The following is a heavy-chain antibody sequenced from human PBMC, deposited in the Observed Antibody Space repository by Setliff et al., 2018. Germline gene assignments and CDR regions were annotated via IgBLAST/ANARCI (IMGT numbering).Heavy chain of an antibody. CDR3: SRLVRFCTRTVCQRLSGDDY. J-gene: IGHJ4*02. CDR2: ISPYNGNT. Sequence: GASVKVSCKASGYTFTDFGVSWVRQAPGQGLEWVGWISPYNGNTYYAPKLQGTAIMTTDTATTTAYLELRSLRSDDTAVYFCSRLVRFCTRTVCQRLSGDDYWGQGTLVTVSS. CDR1: GYTFTDFG. D-gene: IGHD3-10*01. V-gene: IGHV1-18*01.